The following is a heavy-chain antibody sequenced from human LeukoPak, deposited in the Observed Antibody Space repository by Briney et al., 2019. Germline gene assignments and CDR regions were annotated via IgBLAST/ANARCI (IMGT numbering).Heavy chain of an antibody. CDR2: IRYDGSNE. V-gene: IGHV3-30*02. CDR1: GFTFSTYG. Sequence: GGSLRLSCAASGFTFSTYGMHWVRQAPGKGLEWVAFIRYDGSNEYLDSVKGRFTISKDNSKNTLYLQMNSLKPEDTAVYYCANLARPLDYWGQGALVTVSS. J-gene: IGHJ4*02. CDR3: ANLARPLDY. D-gene: IGHD6-6*01.